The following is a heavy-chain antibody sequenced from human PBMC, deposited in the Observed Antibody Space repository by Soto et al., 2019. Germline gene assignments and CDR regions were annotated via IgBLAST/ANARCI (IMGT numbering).Heavy chain of an antibody. D-gene: IGHD3-10*01. Sequence: SGPTLVNPTQTLTLTCTFSGFSLSTSGVGVGWIRQPPGKALEWLALIYWDDDKRYSPSLKSRLTITKDTSKNQVVLTMTNMDPVDTATYYCAHRRPLLWFGVNWFDPWGQGTLVTVSS. J-gene: IGHJ5*02. CDR1: GFSLSTSGVG. CDR3: AHRRPLLWFGVNWFDP. CDR2: IYWDDDK. V-gene: IGHV2-5*02.